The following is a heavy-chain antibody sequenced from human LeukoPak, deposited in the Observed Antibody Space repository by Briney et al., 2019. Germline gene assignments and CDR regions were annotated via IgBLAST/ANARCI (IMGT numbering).Heavy chain of an antibody. CDR1: GGTFSSYA. CDR3: ARSTTVTTVFDY. J-gene: IGHJ4*02. Sequence: SVKVSCKASGGTFSSYAISWVRQAPGQGLAWMGRIIPILGIANYAQKFQGRVTITADKSTSTAYMELSSLRSEDTAVYYCARSTTVTTVFDYWGQGTLVTVSS. V-gene: IGHV1-69*04. CDR2: IIPILGIA. D-gene: IGHD4-17*01.